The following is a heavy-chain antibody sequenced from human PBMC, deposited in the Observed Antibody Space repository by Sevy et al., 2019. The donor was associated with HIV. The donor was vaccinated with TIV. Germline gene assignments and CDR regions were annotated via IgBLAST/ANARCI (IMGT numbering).Heavy chain of an antibody. CDR1: GFTFNNYW. Sequence: GEYLRLSCAASGFTFNNYWMTWVRQAPGKGLERVANIKQDGSDKYYMESVKGRFNISRDNTKNSLYLQLNSLRAEDTAVYYCARSWDYWGQMGYWGQGTLVTVSS. CDR2: IKQDGSDK. V-gene: IGHV3-7*03. J-gene: IGHJ4*02. CDR3: ARSWDYWGQMGY. D-gene: IGHD7-27*01.